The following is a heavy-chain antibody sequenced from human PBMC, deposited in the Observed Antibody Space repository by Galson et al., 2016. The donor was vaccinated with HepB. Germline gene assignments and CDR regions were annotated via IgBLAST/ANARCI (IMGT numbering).Heavy chain of an antibody. D-gene: IGHD3-10*01. CDR1: GFTFSSFD. Sequence: SLRLSCAASGFTFSSFDMHWVRQGIGKGLEWVSAIGSAGDTYYPGYVKGRFTISRENAKNFLYLQMNSLRAEDTAVYYCARDSRSGYFDYWGQGTLVTVSS. V-gene: IGHV3-13*01. CDR3: ARDSRSGYFDY. J-gene: IGHJ4*02. CDR2: IGSAGDT.